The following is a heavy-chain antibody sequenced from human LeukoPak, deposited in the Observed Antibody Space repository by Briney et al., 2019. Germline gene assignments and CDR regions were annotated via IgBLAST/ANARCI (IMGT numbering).Heavy chain of an antibody. V-gene: IGHV7-4-1*02. CDR3: ARAMDCGGDCSYPPKDAFDI. D-gene: IGHD2-21*02. Sequence: ASVKVSCKASGYTFTSYTMNWVRQAPGQGLEWMGWINTNTGNPTYAQGFTGRFVFSLDTYVSTAYLQISSLKAEDTAVYYCARAMDCGGDCSYPPKDAFDIWGQGTMVTVSS. J-gene: IGHJ3*02. CDR2: INTNTGNP. CDR1: GYTFTSYT.